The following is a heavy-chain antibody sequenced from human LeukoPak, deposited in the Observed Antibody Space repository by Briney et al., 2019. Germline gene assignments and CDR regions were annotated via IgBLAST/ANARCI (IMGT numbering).Heavy chain of an antibody. Sequence: SETLSLTCTVSGGSISSYYWSWIRQSPGKGLEWIGYIYYSGTTNYNPSLKSRVTISVGTSKNQFSLQLRSVTAADTAVYYCAREDPQTTVPEGMDVWGQGTTVTVSS. CDR2: IYYSGTT. D-gene: IGHD4-17*01. CDR3: AREDPQTTVPEGMDV. CDR1: GGSISSYY. J-gene: IGHJ6*02. V-gene: IGHV4-59*01.